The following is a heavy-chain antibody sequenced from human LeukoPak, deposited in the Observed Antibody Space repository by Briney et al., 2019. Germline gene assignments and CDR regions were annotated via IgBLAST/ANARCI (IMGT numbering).Heavy chain of an antibody. CDR2: IYTSGST. D-gene: IGHD2-2*01. Sequence: SETLSLTCTVSGGSISSYYWSWIRQPAGKGLEWIGRIYTSGSTNYSPSLKSRVTMSVDTSKNQFSLKLSSVTAADTAVYYCARGVVPAAQGGYYYGMDVWGQGTTVTVSS. CDR3: ARGVVPAAQGGYYYGMDV. J-gene: IGHJ6*02. V-gene: IGHV4-4*07. CDR1: GGSISSYY.